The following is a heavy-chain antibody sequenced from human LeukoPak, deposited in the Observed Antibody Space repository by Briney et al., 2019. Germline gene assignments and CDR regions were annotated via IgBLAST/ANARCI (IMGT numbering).Heavy chain of an antibody. J-gene: IGHJ4*02. CDR1: GFTFRSYD. Sequence: GGSLRLSCAASGFTFRSYDMHWVRRATGKGLEWVSGIGTAGEIYYPGSVKGRFTISRESAKNSLYLQMNSLRAEDTAVYYCAKTTGYSSSWYDYWGQGTLVTVSS. V-gene: IGHV3-13*01. D-gene: IGHD6-13*01. CDR2: IGTAGEI. CDR3: AKTTGYSSSWYDY.